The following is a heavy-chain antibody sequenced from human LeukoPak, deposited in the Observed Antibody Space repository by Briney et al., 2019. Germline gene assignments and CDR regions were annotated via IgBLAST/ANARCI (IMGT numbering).Heavy chain of an antibody. J-gene: IGHJ4*02. V-gene: IGHV3-48*03. D-gene: IGHD3-10*01. CDR1: GFTFRSYE. Sequence: GGSLRLSCAASGFTFRSYEMNWVRQAPGKGLEWISYISSSGSPIYYADSVKGRFTISRDNAKHSLYLQTNSLRAEDTAVYYCARDFTSRGSYPENFDFWGQGTLVTVSS. CDR2: ISSSGSPI. CDR3: ARDFTSRGSYPENFDF.